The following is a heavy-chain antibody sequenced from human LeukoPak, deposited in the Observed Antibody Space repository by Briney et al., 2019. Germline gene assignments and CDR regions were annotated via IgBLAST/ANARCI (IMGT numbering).Heavy chain of an antibody. CDR3: ARVLGIAAAGTGNWFDP. V-gene: IGHV3-48*01. D-gene: IGHD6-13*01. CDR2: ISSSSSTI. J-gene: IGHJ5*02. CDR1: GFTFSSYN. Sequence: GGSLRLSCAASGFTFSSYNMNWVRQAPGKGLEWVSYISSSSSTIYYADSVKGRFTISRDNAKNSLYLQMNSLRAEDTAVYYCARVLGIAAAGTGNWFDPWGQGTLVTVSS.